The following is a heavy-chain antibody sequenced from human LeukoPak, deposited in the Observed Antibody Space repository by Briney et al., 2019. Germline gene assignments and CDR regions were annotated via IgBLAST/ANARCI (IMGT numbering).Heavy chain of an antibody. D-gene: IGHD1-7*01. CDR1: GGTFSSYA. CDR3: AREQRKETKVD. CDR2: IIPIFGTA. V-gene: IGHV1-69*13. Sequence: ASVKVSCKASGGTFSSYAISWVRQAPGQGLEWMGGIIPIFGTANYAQKFQGRVTITADESTSTAYMELRSLRSDDTAVYYCAREQRKETKVDWGQGTLVTVSS. J-gene: IGHJ1*01.